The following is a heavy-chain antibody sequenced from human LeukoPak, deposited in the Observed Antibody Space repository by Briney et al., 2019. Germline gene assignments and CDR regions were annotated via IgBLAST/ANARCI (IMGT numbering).Heavy chain of an antibody. Sequence: GASVKVSCKASGYSFTNYYLHWVRQAPGQGLEYMGIINPSGGSSGGSTTYAQRFQGRVSMTRDTSTSTVYTELSNLRSDDTAVYYCARGGYIYGSFDNWGQGTLVTVSS. D-gene: IGHD5-18*01. CDR1: GYSFTNYY. CDR2: INPSGGSSGGST. V-gene: IGHV1-46*01. CDR3: ARGGYIYGSFDN. J-gene: IGHJ4*02.